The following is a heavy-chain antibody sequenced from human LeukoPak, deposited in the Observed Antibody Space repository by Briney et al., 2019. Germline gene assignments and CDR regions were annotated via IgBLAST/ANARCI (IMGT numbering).Heavy chain of an antibody. CDR3: VFHYYYSSGPNAFYN. V-gene: IGHV3-30-3*01. CDR2: TSYDGSNK. D-gene: IGHD3-22*01. Sequence: PGGSLRLSCAASGFTFSTYGMHWVRQAPGKGLEWLAATSYDGSNKYYADSVKGRFTISRDNSKNRLYLQMNSLRAEDTAVYYCVFHYYYSSGPNAFYNLGQGTMVTVSS. J-gene: IGHJ3*02. CDR1: GFTFSTYG.